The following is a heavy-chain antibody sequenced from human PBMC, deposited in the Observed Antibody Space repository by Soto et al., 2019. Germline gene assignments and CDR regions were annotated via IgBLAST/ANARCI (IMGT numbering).Heavy chain of an antibody. CDR1: GGSISSYY. CDR3: ARNYGGKGYYFDY. Sequence: SETLSLTCTVSGGSISSYYWSWIRQPPGKGLEWIGYIYYSGSTNYNPSLKSRVTISVDTSKNQFSLKLSSVTAADTAVYYCARNYGGKGYYFDYWGQGTLVTVSS. D-gene: IGHD4-17*01. CDR2: IYYSGST. V-gene: IGHV4-59*01. J-gene: IGHJ4*02.